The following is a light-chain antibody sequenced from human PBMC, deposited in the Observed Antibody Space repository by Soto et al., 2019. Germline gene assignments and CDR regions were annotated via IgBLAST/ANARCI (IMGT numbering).Light chain of an antibody. CDR3: CSYAGSYTFPEV. J-gene: IGLJ2*01. V-gene: IGLV2-11*01. CDR1: SSDVGGYNY. CDR2: DVS. Sequence: QSVLTQPRSVSGSPGQSVTISCTGTSSDVGGYNYVSWYQQHPGKAPKLMIYDVSKRPSGVPDRFSGSKSGNTASLTISGLQAEDEADYYCCSYAGSYTFPEVFGGGTKVTVL.